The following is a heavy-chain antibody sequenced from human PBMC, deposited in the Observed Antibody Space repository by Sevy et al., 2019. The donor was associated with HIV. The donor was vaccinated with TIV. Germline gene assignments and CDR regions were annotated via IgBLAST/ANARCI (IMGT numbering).Heavy chain of an antibody. Sequence: ASVKVSCKASGYTFTGYYMHWVRQAPGQGLEWMGWINPNSSGTNYAQKFQGRVTMTRDTSISTAYMELSRLRSDDTAVYYCARGFYYYDSICYYWSWGQGTLVTVSS. J-gene: IGHJ5*02. CDR2: INPNSSGT. V-gene: IGHV1-2*02. CDR1: GYTFTGYY. CDR3: ARGFYYYDSICYYWS. D-gene: IGHD3-22*01.